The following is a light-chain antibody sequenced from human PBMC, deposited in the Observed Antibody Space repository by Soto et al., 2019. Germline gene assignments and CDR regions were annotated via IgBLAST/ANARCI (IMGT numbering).Light chain of an antibody. V-gene: IGKV3-15*01. J-gene: IGKJ4*01. CDR2: GAS. CDR1: HTIITN. CDR3: QQYNSWPT. Sequence: EIIMRQSPATLSVSRGEEATLSSGTGHTIITNLAWYQHKRGQSPRLLVYGASTRATGVPARFSGSGSGAEFTLSISSLQSEDFAVYYCQQYNSWPTFGGGTKVEIK.